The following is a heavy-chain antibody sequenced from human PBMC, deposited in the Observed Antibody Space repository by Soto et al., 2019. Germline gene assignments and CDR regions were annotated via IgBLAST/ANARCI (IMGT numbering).Heavy chain of an antibody. CDR3: ARRNLFDY. D-gene: IGHD1-1*01. CDR2: IKYDGSAK. Sequence: EVQLVESGGGLVQPGGSLRLSCAASGFTFSDYWMSWVRQAPGKGLECVASIKYDGSAKYYVDSVKGRFTISRDNAKNSFYLQMNRLIVEDTAVYYCARRNLFDYWGQGTLVTVSS. V-gene: IGHV3-7*01. CDR1: GFTFSDYW. J-gene: IGHJ4*02.